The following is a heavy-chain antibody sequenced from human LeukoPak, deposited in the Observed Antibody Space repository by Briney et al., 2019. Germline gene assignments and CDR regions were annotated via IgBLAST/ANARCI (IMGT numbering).Heavy chain of an antibody. Sequence: PSETLSLICTVSGGSISSYYWSWIRQPPGKGLEWIGYIYYSGSTNYNPSLKSRVTISVDTSKNQFSLKLSSVTAADTAVYYCARLQDGDYRRLGVNWFDPWGQGTLVTVSS. V-gene: IGHV4-59*01. CDR3: ARLQDGDYRRLGVNWFDP. J-gene: IGHJ5*02. D-gene: IGHD4-17*01. CDR1: GGSISSYY. CDR2: IYYSGST.